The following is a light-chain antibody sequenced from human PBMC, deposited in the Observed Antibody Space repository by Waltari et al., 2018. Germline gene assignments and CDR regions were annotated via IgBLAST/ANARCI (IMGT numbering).Light chain of an antibody. CDR3: QRYGSSPLVS. J-gene: IGKJ3*01. V-gene: IGKV3-20*01. CDR1: QSVTSNY. CDR2: GAS. Sequence: EIVLTQSPGTLSLSPGERATLSCRASQSVTSNYLAGYQQKPGQPPSLRISGASTRATAIPDRFSGSGSGTDFTLTISSVEPEDFAVYYCQRYGSSPLVSFGPGTKVDIK.